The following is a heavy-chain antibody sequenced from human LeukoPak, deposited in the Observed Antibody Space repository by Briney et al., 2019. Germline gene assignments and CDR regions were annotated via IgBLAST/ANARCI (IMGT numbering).Heavy chain of an antibody. J-gene: IGHJ5*02. CDR2: INHSGST. V-gene: IGHV4-34*01. D-gene: IGHD3-10*01. Sequence: SETLSLTCAVYGGSFSGYYWSWIRQPPGKGLEWIGEINHSGSTNYNPSLKGRVTMSVDTSKNQFSLKLSSVTAADTAVYYCARDRAEGFDPWGQGTLVTVSS. CDR1: GGSFSGYY. CDR3: ARDRAEGFDP.